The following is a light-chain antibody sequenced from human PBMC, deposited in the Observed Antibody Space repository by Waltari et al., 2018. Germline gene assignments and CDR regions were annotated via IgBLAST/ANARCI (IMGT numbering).Light chain of an antibody. CDR1: QSLSSN. Sequence: EIVMTQSPATLSVSPGERATLSCRASQSLSSNLAWYQQKPGQAPRLLIYGASTRATGIPARFSGSGSGTEFTLTISSLLSEDFAVYYCQQYNNWPQTFGQGTKVEIK. CDR2: GAS. CDR3: QQYNNWPQT. V-gene: IGKV3-15*01. J-gene: IGKJ1*01.